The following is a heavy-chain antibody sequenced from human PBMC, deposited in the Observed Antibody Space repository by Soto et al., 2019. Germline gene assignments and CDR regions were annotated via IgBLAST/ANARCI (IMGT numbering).Heavy chain of an antibody. CDR2: ISDDGGDK. D-gene: IGHD6-6*01. CDR3: EKDRHHEVVYYFDN. V-gene: IGHV3-30*18. CDR1: GFTLSTHG. J-gene: IGHJ4*02. Sequence: GGTLRLSCAASGFTLSTHGMHWVRQAPGKGLWWVAVISDDGGDKYYADSVKGRFNIYTENDKNTLYLKMDSLRAEDTAMYYCEKDRHHEVVYYFDNWGLGTLVTVSS.